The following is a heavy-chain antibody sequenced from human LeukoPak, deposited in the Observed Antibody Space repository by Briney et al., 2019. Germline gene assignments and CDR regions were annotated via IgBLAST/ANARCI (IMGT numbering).Heavy chain of an antibody. V-gene: IGHV3-9*01. CDR3: AKNFDTLTGYYNPFDS. J-gene: IGHJ5*01. CDR1: GFTFSSYA. Sequence: SGGSLRLSCAASGFTFSSYAMHWVRQVPGKGLEWVSGISWNRGSIGYADSVKGRFTISRDNAKNSLYLQMNSLRAEDTAFYYCAKNFDTLTGYYNPFDSWGQGTLVTVSS. D-gene: IGHD3-9*01. CDR2: ISWNRGSI.